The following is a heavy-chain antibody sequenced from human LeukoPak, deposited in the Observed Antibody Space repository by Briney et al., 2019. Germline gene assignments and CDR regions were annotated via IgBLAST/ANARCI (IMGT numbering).Heavy chain of an antibody. V-gene: IGHV3-21*01. J-gene: IGHJ4*02. CDR1: GFTFSSYS. Sequence: PGGSLRLSCAASGFTFSSYSMNWVRQAPGKGLEWVSSISSSSSYIYYADSVKGRFTISRDNAKNSLYLQMNSLRAEDTAVYYCATGVLRYFDWLPQALDYWGQGTLVTVSS. CDR2: ISSSSSYI. CDR3: ATGVLRYFDWLPQALDY. D-gene: IGHD3-9*01.